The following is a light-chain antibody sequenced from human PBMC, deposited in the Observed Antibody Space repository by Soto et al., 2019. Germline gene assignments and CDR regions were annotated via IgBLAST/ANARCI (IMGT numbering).Light chain of an antibody. J-gene: IGLJ2*01. CDR3: GSYTTSSTSHVL. CDR1: SSDIGGYNY. Sequence: QSVLTQPASVSGSPGQSITISCTGTSSDIGGYNYVSWYQQHPGKAPKLIIYDVSNRPSGVSYRFSGSKSGNTASLTISGLQAEDEADYYCGSYTTSSTSHVLFGGGTQLTVL. V-gene: IGLV2-14*01. CDR2: DVS.